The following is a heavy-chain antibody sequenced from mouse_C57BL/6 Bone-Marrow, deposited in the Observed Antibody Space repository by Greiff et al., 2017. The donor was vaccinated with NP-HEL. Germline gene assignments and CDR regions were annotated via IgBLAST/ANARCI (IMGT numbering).Heavy chain of an antibody. Sequence: VQLQESGAELVRPGTSVKMSCKASGYTFTNYWIGWAKQRPGHGLEWIGDIYPGGGYTNYNEKFKGKATLTADKSSSTAYMQFSSLTSEDSAIYYCARFDGYYGFAYWGQGTLVTVSA. CDR3: ARFDGYYGFAY. J-gene: IGHJ3*01. V-gene: IGHV1-63*01. CDR1: GYTFTNYW. D-gene: IGHD2-3*01. CDR2: IYPGGGYT.